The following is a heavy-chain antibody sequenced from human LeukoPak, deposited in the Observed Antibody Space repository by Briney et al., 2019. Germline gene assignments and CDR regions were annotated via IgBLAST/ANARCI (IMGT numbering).Heavy chain of an antibody. D-gene: IGHD1-14*01. J-gene: IGHJ6*03. CDR2: MYYSGNT. CDR3: ARHGPNPYYYYYYMDV. Sequence: SETLSLTCSVSGGSISSDTYYWGWIRQPPGKGLEWIGTMYYSGNTDYNPSLKSRITISVDTSKNQFSLKLSSVTAADTAVYYCARHGPNPYYYYYYMDVWGKGTTVTVSS. CDR1: GGSISSDTYY. V-gene: IGHV4-39*01.